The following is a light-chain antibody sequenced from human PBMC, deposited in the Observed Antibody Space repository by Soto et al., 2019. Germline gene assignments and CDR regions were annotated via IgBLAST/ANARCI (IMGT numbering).Light chain of an antibody. J-gene: IGKJ1*01. CDR3: LQHYSWPWT. CDR2: RIS. V-gene: IGKV3-15*01. Sequence: EIVMTQSPGTVSVFPGETVTLSCRASQSVSGYLDWFHQKPGQAPRLVLLRISTRAIGVPARFSGSGSETEFTLTISGLQSEDSGVYYCLQHYSWPWTFGQGTKVEIK. CDR1: QSVSGY.